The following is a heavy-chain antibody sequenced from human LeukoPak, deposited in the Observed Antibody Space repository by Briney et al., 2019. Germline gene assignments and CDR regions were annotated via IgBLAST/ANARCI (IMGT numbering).Heavy chain of an antibody. Sequence: GGSLRLSCAASGFSFSGEAMSWVRQAPGRGLEWVSSVRERSPSPTYADSVKGRFTVSRDKSKSTLFLQMNNLRVEDTAVYYCAKDRVPSQNTAMVDAFDIWGQGTMVTVSS. CDR2: VRERSPSP. CDR3: AKDRVPSQNTAMVDAFDI. J-gene: IGHJ3*02. D-gene: IGHD5-18*01. CDR1: GFSFSGEA. V-gene: IGHV3-23*01.